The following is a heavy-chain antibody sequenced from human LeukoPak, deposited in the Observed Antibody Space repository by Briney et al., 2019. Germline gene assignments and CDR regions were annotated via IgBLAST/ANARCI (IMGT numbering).Heavy chain of an antibody. CDR2: ISWNSGSI. Sequence: PGGSLRLSCAASGFTFDDYGMSWVRQAPGKGLEWVSGISWNSGSIGYADSVKGRFTISRDNAKNSLYLQMNSLRAEDMALYYCAKAGSGYYDSSGSLGVDYWGQGTLVTVSS. J-gene: IGHJ4*02. D-gene: IGHD3-22*01. CDR1: GFTFDDYG. CDR3: AKAGSGYYDSSGSLGVDY. V-gene: IGHV3-9*03.